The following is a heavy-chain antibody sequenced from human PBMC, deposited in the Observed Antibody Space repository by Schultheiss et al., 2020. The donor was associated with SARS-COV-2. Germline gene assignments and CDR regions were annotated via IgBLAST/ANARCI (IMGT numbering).Heavy chain of an antibody. D-gene: IGHD2-2*02. V-gene: IGHV3-21*01. Sequence: GGSLRLSCAASGFTFSSYSMNWVRQAPGKGLEWVSSISSSSSYIYYADSVKGRFTISRDNAKNSLYLQMNSLRAEDTAVYYCARVEYCSSTSCYTFDYWGQGTLVTVSS. CDR2: ISSSSSYI. CDR1: GFTFSSYS. J-gene: IGHJ4*02. CDR3: ARVEYCSSTSCYTFDY.